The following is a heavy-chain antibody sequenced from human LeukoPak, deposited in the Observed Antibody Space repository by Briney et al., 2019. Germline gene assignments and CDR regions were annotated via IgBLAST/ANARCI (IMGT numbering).Heavy chain of an antibody. J-gene: IGHJ4*02. CDR2: IYTSGST. Sequence: PSETLSLTCTVSGGSISSYYWSWIRQPAGKGQEWIGSIYTSGSTNYNPSLKSRVTMSVDTSKNQFSLKLSSVTAADTAVYYCARDNYYYDSSGYYFFPRYWGQGTLVTVSS. CDR3: ARDNYYYDSSGYYFFPRY. CDR1: GGSISSYY. V-gene: IGHV4-4*07. D-gene: IGHD3-22*01.